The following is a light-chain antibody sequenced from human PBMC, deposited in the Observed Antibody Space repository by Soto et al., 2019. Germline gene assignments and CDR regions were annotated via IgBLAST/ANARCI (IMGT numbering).Light chain of an antibody. CDR3: QQYYGSPRT. V-gene: IGKV3-20*01. Sequence: EIVLTQSPGTLSLSPGERATLSCRASQSVSNNYLAWYQQKPGQAPRLLIYGASNRATGIPDRFSGSGSGTDFTLTISRLEPEDFAVYYCQQYYGSPRTFGQGTRLEIK. CDR2: GAS. CDR1: QSVSNNY. J-gene: IGKJ5*01.